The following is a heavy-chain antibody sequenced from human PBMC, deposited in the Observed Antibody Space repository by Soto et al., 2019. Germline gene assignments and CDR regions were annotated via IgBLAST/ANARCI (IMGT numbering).Heavy chain of an antibody. Sequence: QVQLQQWGAGLLKPSETLSLTCAVYGGSFSGYYWSWIRQPPGKGLEWIGEINHSGSTNYNPSLKSLVTISVDTSKNQFSLKLSSVTAADTAVYYCAGRRTYYYDSSGYYPLYYWGQGTLVTVSS. CDR1: GGSFSGYY. J-gene: IGHJ4*02. CDR2: INHSGST. D-gene: IGHD3-22*01. CDR3: AGRRTYYYDSSGYYPLYY. V-gene: IGHV4-34*01.